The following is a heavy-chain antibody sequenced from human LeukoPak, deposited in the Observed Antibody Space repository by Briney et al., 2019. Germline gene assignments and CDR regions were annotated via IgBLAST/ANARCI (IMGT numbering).Heavy chain of an antibody. CDR3: ARGHQVRGVTFAFDI. CDR2: IYYSGST. D-gene: IGHD3-10*01. V-gene: IGHV4-59*12. Sequence: SETLSLTCTVSGGSISSYYWSWLRQPPGKGLEWIGYIYYSGSTNYNPPLKSRVTISVDTSKNQFSLQLNSVTPEDTAVYYCARGHQVRGVTFAFDIWGQGTMVTVSS. J-gene: IGHJ3*02. CDR1: GGSISSYY.